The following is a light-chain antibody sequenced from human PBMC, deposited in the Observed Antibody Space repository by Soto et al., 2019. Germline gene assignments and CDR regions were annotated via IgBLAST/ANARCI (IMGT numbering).Light chain of an antibody. CDR3: QQYDSSVT. CDR2: GAS. CDR1: QSVDSRF. J-gene: IGKJ1*01. V-gene: IGKV3-20*01. Sequence: EIVLRQSPGSLSLSPGERATLSCRASQSVDSRFFAWYQQRPGQAPRLLIYGASRRATGIPDRFTGSGSGTDFTLTISGLEPEDFALYYCQQYDSSVTFGLGTKVEIK.